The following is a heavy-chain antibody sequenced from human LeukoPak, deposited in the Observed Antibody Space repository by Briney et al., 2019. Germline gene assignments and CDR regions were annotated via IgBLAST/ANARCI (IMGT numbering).Heavy chain of an antibody. V-gene: IGHV4-30-2*01. CDR3: ARVSYDFWSGPTYYYYYYMDV. Sequence: PSETLSLTCTVSGGSISSSGYYWSWIRQPPGKGLEWIGYIYHSGSTYHNPSLKSRVTISVDRSKNQFSLKLSSVTAADTAVYYCARVSYDFWSGPTYYYYYYMDVWGKGTTVTVSS. J-gene: IGHJ6*03. D-gene: IGHD3-3*01. CDR1: GGSISSSGYY. CDR2: IYHSGST.